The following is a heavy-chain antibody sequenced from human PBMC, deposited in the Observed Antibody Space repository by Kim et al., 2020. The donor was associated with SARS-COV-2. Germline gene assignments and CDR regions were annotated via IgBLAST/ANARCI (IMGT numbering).Heavy chain of an antibody. D-gene: IGHD3-22*01. CDR3: ARGQNYYDSSGYLPLDY. V-gene: IGHV3-48*02. CDR2: ISSSSSTI. J-gene: IGHJ4*02. Sequence: GGSLRLSCAASGFTFSSYSMNWVRQAPGKGLEWVSYISSSSSTIYYADSVKGRFTISRDNAKNSLYLQMNSLRDEDTAVYYCARGQNYYDSSGYLPLDYWGQGTLVTVSS. CDR1: GFTFSSYS.